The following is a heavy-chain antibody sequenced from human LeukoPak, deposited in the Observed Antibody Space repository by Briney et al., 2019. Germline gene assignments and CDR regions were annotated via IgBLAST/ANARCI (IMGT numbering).Heavy chain of an antibody. D-gene: IGHD6-13*01. J-gene: IGHJ6*03. V-gene: IGHV3-66*01. CDR1: GFTVSSNY. Sequence: GGSLKLSCAASGFTVSSNYMSWVRQAPGKGLEWVSVIYSGGSTYYADSVKGRFTISRDNSKNTLYLQMNSLRAEDTAVYYCAKAGSSWYIYYYYMDVWGKGTTVTISS. CDR2: IYSGGST. CDR3: AKAGSSWYIYYYYMDV.